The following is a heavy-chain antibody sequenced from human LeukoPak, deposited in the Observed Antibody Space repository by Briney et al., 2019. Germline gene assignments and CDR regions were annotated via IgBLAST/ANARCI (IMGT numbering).Heavy chain of an antibody. CDR2: MNPNSGGT. CDR1: GYTFTSYD. D-gene: IGHD3-16*02. J-gene: IGHJ4*02. V-gene: IGHV1-2*02. Sequence: GASVKVSCKASGYTFTSYDINWVRQATGQGLEWMGWMNPNSGGTNYAQKFQGRVTMTRDTSISTAYMELSRLRSDDTAVYYCARDLSPVFGVWGSYRSEPFDYWGQGTLVTVSS. CDR3: ARDLSPVFGVWGSYRSEPFDY.